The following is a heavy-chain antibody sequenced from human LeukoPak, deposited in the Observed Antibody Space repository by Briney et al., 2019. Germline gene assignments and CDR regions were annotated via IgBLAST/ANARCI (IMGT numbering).Heavy chain of an antibody. CDR2: ISGSGGNT. CDR1: KVTFSDYA. V-gene: IGHV3-23*01. CDR3: AKGTGINHYHWIDP. J-gene: IGHJ5*02. Sequence: GGSLRLSCAASKVTFSDYAMNWVRQAPGKGLEWVSGISGSGGNTHYADSVKGRFTISRDNSKNTLYLQMNSLRAEDTALYYCAKGTGINHYHWIDPWGQGTQVTVSS. D-gene: IGHD3/OR15-3a*01.